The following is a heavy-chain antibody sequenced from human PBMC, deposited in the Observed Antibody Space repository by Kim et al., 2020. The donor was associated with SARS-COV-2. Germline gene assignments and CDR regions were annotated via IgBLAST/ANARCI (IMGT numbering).Heavy chain of an antibody. CDR3: GKVVVAGMLLEYFQH. CDR1: GFTFSSYA. CDR2: ISGSGNSI. V-gene: IGHV3-23*01. J-gene: IGHJ1*01. D-gene: IGHD2-15*01. Sequence: GGSLRLSCAVSGFTFSSYAMSWVRQAPGKGPEWVSVISGSGNSIYYADSVKGRFTISRDNSKNTLYLEMNSLRVEDTAVYYCGKVVVAGMLLEYFQHWGQGTLITVSS.